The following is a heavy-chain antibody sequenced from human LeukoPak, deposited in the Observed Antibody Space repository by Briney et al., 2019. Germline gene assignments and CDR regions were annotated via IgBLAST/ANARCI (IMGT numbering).Heavy chain of an antibody. D-gene: IGHD6-19*01. CDR3: ARGYSSGWPDY. CDR1: GGSISSYY. CDR2: IYYSGST. Sequence: PSETLSLTCTISGGSISSYYWSWIRQPPGKGLEWIGYIYYSGSTNYNPSLKSRVTISVDTSKNQFSLKLSSVTAADTAVYYCARGYSSGWPDYWGQGTLVTVSS. V-gene: IGHV4-59*01. J-gene: IGHJ4*02.